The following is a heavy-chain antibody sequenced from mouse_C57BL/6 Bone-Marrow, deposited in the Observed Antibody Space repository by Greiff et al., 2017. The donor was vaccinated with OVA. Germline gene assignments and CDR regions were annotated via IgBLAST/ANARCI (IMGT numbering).Heavy chain of an antibody. J-gene: IGHJ4*01. CDR1: GYTFTSYW. CDR2: IDPSDSYT. V-gene: IGHV1-69*01. CDR3: ARRENYAMDY. Sequence: VQLQQPGAELVMPGASVKLSCKASGYTFTSYWMHWVKQRPGQGLEWIGEIDPSDSYTNYNQKFKGKSTLTVDKSSSTAYMQLSSLTSEDSAVYYCARRENYAMDYWGQGTSVTVSS.